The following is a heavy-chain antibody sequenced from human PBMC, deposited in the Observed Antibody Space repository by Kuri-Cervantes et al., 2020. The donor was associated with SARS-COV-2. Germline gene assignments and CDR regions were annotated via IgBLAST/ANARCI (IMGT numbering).Heavy chain of an antibody. J-gene: IGHJ6*03. D-gene: IGHD3-3*01. CDR3: ARGPHYDFWSGYYYYYMDV. CDR1: TFSSYA. CDR2: IYYSGST. V-gene: IGHV4-39*01. Sequence: TFSSYAMSWVRQAPGKGLEWIGSIYYSGSTYYNPSLKSRVTISVDTSKNQFSLKLSSVTAADTAVYYCARGPHYDFWSGYYYYYMDVWGKGTMVTVSS.